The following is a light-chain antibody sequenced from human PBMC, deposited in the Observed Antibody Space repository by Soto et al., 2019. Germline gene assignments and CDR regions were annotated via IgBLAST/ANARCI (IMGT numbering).Light chain of an antibody. CDR1: SSNF. CDR3: SFADAKNVV. V-gene: IGLV2-8*01. CDR2: AVN. J-gene: IGLJ2*01. Sequence: QSVLTQPPSASGSPGQSVTISCTGTSSNFISWYQQHPGKAPKLMIFAVNKRPSGVPDRFSGSKSGNTASLTVSGLQAEDEADYYCSFADAKNVVFGGGTKLTVI.